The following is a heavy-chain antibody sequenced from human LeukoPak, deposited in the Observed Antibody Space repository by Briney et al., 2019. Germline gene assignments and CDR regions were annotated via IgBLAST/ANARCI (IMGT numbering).Heavy chain of an antibody. J-gene: IGHJ4*02. D-gene: IGHD6-19*01. V-gene: IGHV5-51*01. CDR3: ARHPSRDSSGWLPQFEF. Sequence: LGESLKISCKGSGYSFPDYWIGWVRQMPGKGMEWMGIIYPDDSYTTYSPSFQGQVTISAAKSINAAYLQWTSLRASDSAIYYCARHPSRDSSGWLPQFEFWGQGTLVTVSS. CDR2: IYPDDSYT. CDR1: GYSFPDYW.